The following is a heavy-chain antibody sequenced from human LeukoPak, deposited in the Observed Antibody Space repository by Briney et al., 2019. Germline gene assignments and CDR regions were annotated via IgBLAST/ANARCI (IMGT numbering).Heavy chain of an antibody. J-gene: IGHJ4*02. CDR1: GFTLSSYA. Sequence: GGSLRLSCAASGFTLSSYAMSWVRQAPGKGLEWVSAISGSGGSTYYADSVKGRFTISRDNSKNTLYLQMNSLRAENTAVYYCAKVVRKGYYFDYWGQGTLVTVSS. CDR2: ISGSGGST. D-gene: IGHD6-6*01. V-gene: IGHV3-23*01. CDR3: AKVVRKGYYFDY.